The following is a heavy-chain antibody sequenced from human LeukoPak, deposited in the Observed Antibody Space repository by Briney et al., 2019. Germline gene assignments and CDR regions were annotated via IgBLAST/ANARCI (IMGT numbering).Heavy chain of an antibody. D-gene: IGHD2-2*02. CDR1: GYTFTGYY. J-gene: IGHJ4*02. CDR2: INPNSGGT. CDR3: AIPPGHCSSTSCYTFDY. V-gene: IGHV1-2*02. Sequence: ASVKVSCKASGYTFTGYYMHWVRQAPGQGLEWMGWINPNSGGTNYAQKFQGRVTMTRDTSISTAYMELSRLRSDDTAVYYCAIPPGHCSSTSCYTFDYWGQGTLVTVSS.